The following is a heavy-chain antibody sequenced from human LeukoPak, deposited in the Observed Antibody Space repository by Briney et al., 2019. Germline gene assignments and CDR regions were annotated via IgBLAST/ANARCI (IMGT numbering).Heavy chain of an antibody. V-gene: IGHV4-38-2*02. CDR3: ARGDYDFWSGPTRYYFDY. D-gene: IGHD3-3*01. J-gene: IGHJ4*02. CDR1: GYSISSGYY. Sequence: SETLSLTCTVSGYSISSGYYWGWIRQPPGKGLEWIGSVYHSGSTYYNPSLKSRVTISVDTSKNQFSLKLSSVTAADTAVYYCARGDYDFWSGPTRYYFDYWGQGTLVTVSS. CDR2: VYHSGST.